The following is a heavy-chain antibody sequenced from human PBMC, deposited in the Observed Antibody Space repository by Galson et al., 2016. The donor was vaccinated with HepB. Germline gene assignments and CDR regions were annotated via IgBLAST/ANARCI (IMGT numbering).Heavy chain of an antibody. CDR1: GFTFSTYS. V-gene: IGHV3-21*06. CDR3: ARDENGFGF. Sequence: SLRLSCAGSGFTFSTYSMVWVRQVPGKGLDWVSSISSSSGHIYYADSVKGRFTISRDNAKNSVYLQMNSLRVDDTAVYYCARDENGFGFWGQGTLVTVAS. J-gene: IGHJ5*01. CDR2: ISSSSGHI.